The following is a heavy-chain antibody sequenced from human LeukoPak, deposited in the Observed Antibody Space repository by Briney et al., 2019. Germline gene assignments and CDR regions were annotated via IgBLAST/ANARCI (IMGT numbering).Heavy chain of an antibody. V-gene: IGHV3-48*03. CDR2: ISSSGSTI. Sequence: PGGSLRLSCAASGFTFSSYEMNWVRQAPGKGLEWVSYISSSGSTIYYADSVKGRFTISRDNAKNSLYLQMNSLRAEDTAVYYCARDFGSATANDYWGQGTLVTVSS. J-gene: IGHJ4*02. CDR1: GFTFSSYE. CDR3: ARDFGSATANDY. D-gene: IGHD3-10*01.